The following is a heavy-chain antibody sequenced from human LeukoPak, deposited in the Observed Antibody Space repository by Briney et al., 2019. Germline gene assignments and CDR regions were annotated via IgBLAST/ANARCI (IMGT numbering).Heavy chain of an antibody. CDR3: AREAYYYYMDV. Sequence: GGSLRLSCAASGFTFSSYSMNWVRQAPGKGLEWVSYISSSSSTIYYADSVKGRFTISRDSAKNSLYLQMNSLRAEDTAVYYCAREAYYYYMDVWGKGTTVTVSS. CDR1: GFTFSSYS. V-gene: IGHV3-48*04. CDR2: ISSSSSTI. J-gene: IGHJ6*03.